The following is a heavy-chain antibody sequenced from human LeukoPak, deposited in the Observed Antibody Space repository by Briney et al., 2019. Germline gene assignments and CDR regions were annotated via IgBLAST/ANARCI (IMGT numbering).Heavy chain of an antibody. CDR3: ARDQVVTQPLDYPNPFDY. V-gene: IGHV3-48*01. Sequence: PGGSLRLSCAASGFTFSSYSMSWVRQAPGKGLEWVSYISSSSSTIYYADSVKGRFTISRDNAKNSLYLQMNSLRAEDTAVYYCARDQVVTQPLDYPNPFDYWGQGTLVTVSS. CDR2: ISSSSSTI. CDR1: GFTFSSYS. D-gene: IGHD3-22*01. J-gene: IGHJ4*02.